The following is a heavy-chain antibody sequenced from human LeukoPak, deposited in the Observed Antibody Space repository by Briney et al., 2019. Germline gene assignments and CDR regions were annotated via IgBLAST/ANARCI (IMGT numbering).Heavy chain of an antibody. CDR2: IDYDSSHI. J-gene: IGHJ4*02. D-gene: IGHD3-16*01. CDR1: GFTFSSSA. CDR3: ARGPERYLRMGHYDY. V-gene: IGHV3-21*01. Sequence: GGSLRLSCAGSGFTFSSSAMNWVRQVPGKGLEWVSSIDYDSSHIYYAASVRGRFSISRDNARDSVYLQMDSLRADDTAVYYCARGPERYLRMGHYDYWGQGTLVIVSS.